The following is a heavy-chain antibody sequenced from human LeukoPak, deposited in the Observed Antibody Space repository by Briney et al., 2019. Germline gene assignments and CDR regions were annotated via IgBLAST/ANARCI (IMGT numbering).Heavy chain of an antibody. CDR1: GYTFTDYY. J-gene: IGHJ4*02. CDR3: ARDRTRTGYSSGWYHDY. V-gene: IGHV1-2*02. D-gene: IGHD6-19*01. Sequence: ASVKVSCKASGYTFTDYYMRWVRQAPGQGLEWMGWINPNSGGTNYAQKFQGRVTMTRDTSISTAYMELSRLRSDDTAVYYCARDRTRTGYSSGWYHDYWGQGTLVTVSS. CDR2: INPNSGGT.